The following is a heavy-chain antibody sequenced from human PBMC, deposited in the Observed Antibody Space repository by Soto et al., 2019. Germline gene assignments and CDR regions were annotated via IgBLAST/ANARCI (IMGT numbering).Heavy chain of an antibody. Sequence: GGSLRLSCAASGFTFSSYWMHWVRQAPGKGLVWVSRINSDGSNTSYADSVKGRFTISRDNAKNTLYLQMNSLRAEDTAVYYCARDGGLTGDRGDAFDIWGQGTMVTVSS. V-gene: IGHV3-74*01. CDR2: INSDGSNT. J-gene: IGHJ3*02. CDR3: ARDGGLTGDRGDAFDI. CDR1: GFTFSSYW. D-gene: IGHD7-27*01.